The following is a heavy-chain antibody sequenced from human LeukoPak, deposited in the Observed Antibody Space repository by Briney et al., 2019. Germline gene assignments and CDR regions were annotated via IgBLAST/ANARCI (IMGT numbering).Heavy chain of an antibody. J-gene: IGHJ1*01. CDR1: GGTFSSYA. CDR3: AREGSSGWYNFQH. V-gene: IGHV7-4-1*02. CDR2: INTNTGNP. Sequence: APVKVSCKASGGTFSSYAISWVRQAPGQGLEWMGWINTNTGNPTYAQGFTGRFVFSLDTSVSTAYLQISSLKAEDTAVYYCAREGSSGWYNFQHWGQGTLVTVSS. D-gene: IGHD6-19*01.